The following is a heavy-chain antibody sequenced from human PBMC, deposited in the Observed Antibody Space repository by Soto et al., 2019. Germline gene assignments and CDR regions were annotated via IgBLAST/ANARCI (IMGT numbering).Heavy chain of an antibody. Sequence: DVQLVESGGGLVKPGGSLRLSCAASDFTFTSAWMNWLRQAPGKGLAWVGRIKSRTDGAETHYATPVRGRFTVSRDDSKNTLYLQINSLTTDDTAVYYCATMDLRQYYFAYWGQGTLVTVSS. V-gene: IGHV3-15*07. CDR1: DFTFTSAW. J-gene: IGHJ4*02. CDR2: IKSRTDGAET. CDR3: ATMDLRQYYFAY. D-gene: IGHD3-10*01.